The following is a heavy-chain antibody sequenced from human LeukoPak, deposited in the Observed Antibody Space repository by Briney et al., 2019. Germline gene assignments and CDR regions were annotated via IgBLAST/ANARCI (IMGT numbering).Heavy chain of an antibody. J-gene: IGHJ4*02. CDR2: ISWNSGSI. Sequence: HTGGSLRLSCAASGFTFSSYAMSWVRQAPGKGLEWVSGISWNSGSIGYADSVKGRFTISRDNAKNSLYLQMNSLRAEDTALYYCAKAAAGVYGYFDYWGQGTLVTVSS. D-gene: IGHD6-13*01. CDR1: GFTFSSYA. V-gene: IGHV3-9*01. CDR3: AKAAAGVYGYFDY.